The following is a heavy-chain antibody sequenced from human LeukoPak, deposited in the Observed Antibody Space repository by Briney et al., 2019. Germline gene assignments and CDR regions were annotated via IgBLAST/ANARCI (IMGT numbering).Heavy chain of an antibody. D-gene: IGHD3-9*01. CDR1: GGSFSGYY. CDR2: INHSGST. Sequence: SETLSLTCAVYGGSFSGYYWSWIRPPPGKGLAWMGEINHSGSTNYNPSLKSRGTISVDTSKNQFSLKLSSVTAADTAGYYWARGLYFDGMDVGGQGTTVTVSS. V-gene: IGHV4-34*01. J-gene: IGHJ6*02. CDR3: ARGLYFDGMDV.